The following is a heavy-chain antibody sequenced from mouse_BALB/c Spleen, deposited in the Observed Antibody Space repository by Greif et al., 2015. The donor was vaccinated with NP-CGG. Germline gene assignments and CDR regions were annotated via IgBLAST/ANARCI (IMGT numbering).Heavy chain of an antibody. Sequence: QVQLQQSGAELAKPGASVKMSCKASGYTFTSYWMHWVKQRPGQGLEWIGYINPSTGYTEYNQKFKDKATLIADKSSSTAFMQLSSLTCEVSAVYYCATVTYFDVWGAGTAFTVSS. J-gene: IGHJ1*01. D-gene: IGHD2-13*01. V-gene: IGHV1-7*01. CDR2: INPSTGYT. CDR3: ATVTYFDV. CDR1: GYTFTSYW.